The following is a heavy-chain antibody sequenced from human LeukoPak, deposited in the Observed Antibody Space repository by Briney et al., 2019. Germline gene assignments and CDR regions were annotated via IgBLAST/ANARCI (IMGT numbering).Heavy chain of an antibody. J-gene: IGHJ4*02. CDR2: IWCDGSNK. D-gene: IGHD2-21*02. Sequence: GGSLRLSCAASGFTLSSYGMHWVRQAPGKGLEWVAVIWCDGSNKYYADSVKGRLTISRDNAKNSLYLQMNSLRAEDTAVYYCARDATRGGDNDYWGQGTRVIVSS. CDR3: ARDATRGGDNDY. CDR1: GFTLSSYG. V-gene: IGHV3-33*01.